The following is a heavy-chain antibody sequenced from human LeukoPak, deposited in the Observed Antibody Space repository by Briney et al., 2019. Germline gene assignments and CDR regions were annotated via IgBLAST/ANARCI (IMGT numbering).Heavy chain of an antibody. V-gene: IGHV4-39*07. Sequence: PSETLSLTCTVSGVSISSSNSYWGWIRQPPGNGLEWIGSIYYSGSTYYNPSLKSRVTISVDTSKNQVSLKLSSVTAADTAVYYCARGRRDGYMLLWEDYWGQGTLVTVSS. D-gene: IGHD5-24*01. CDR2: IYYSGST. CDR3: ARGRRDGYMLLWEDY. CDR1: GVSISSSNSY. J-gene: IGHJ4*02.